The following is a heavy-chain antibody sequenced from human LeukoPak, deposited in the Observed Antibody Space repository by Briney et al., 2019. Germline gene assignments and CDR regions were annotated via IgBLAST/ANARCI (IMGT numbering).Heavy chain of an antibody. V-gene: IGHV3-49*04. CDR3: ARGPVRAAPIY. D-gene: IGHD2-15*01. CDR1: GFIFGDYA. Sequence: PGGSLRLSCTASGFIFGDYAMSWVRQAPGKGLEWVGFIRSKAYGGTTEYAASVKGRFTISRDDSKSIAYLQMNSLKTEDTAVYYCARGPVRAAPIYWGQGTLVTVSS. J-gene: IGHJ4*02. CDR2: IRSKAYGGTT.